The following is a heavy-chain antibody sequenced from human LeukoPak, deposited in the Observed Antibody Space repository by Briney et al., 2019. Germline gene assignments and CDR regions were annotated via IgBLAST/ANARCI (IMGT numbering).Heavy chain of an antibody. CDR1: GGTISGYF. J-gene: IGHJ4*02. D-gene: IGHD6-25*01. V-gene: IGHV4-4*07. Sequence: PSETLCLTCTVSGGTISGYFWTWIRQPAGEELAWIARGYTSGTNYYNPSLESRVTISLDTTNHQFYLRVTSVTDTDTAIYYCARRTENTRSRGYCSFDHWGRGLLVTVSS. CDR2: GYTSGTN. CDR3: ARRTENTRSRGYCSFDH.